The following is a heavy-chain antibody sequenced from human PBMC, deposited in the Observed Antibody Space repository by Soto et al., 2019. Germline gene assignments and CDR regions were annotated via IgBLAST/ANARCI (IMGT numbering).Heavy chain of an antibody. V-gene: IGHV3-48*02. CDR2: ISSSSSTI. D-gene: IGHD4-17*01. J-gene: IGHJ6*02. Sequence: PGRSLRLSCAACVFTFSSYRMNWVRQSPGKGLEWVSYISSSSSTIYYADSVKGRFTISRDNAKNSLYLQMNSLRDEDTAVYYCARDMTTVVAYYYYGKDVWGQGTTVTVSS. CDR3: ARDMTTVVAYYYYGKDV. CDR1: VFTFSSYR.